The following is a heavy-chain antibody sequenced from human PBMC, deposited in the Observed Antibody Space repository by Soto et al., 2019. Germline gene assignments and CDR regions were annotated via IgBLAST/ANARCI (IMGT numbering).Heavy chain of an antibody. CDR3: ARDWMAHIDY. Sequence: GGSLRLSCAASGFTFSSYAMHWVRQAPGKGLEWVAVISYDGSNKYYADSVKGRFTISRDNSKNTLYLQMNSLRAEDTAVYYCARDWMAHIDYWGQGTLVTVSS. V-gene: IGHV3-30-3*01. CDR2: ISYDGSNK. CDR1: GFTFSSYA. J-gene: IGHJ4*02. D-gene: IGHD2-2*03.